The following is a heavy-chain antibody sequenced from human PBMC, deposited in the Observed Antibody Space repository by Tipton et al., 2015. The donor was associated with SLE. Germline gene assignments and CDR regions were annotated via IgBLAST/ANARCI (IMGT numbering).Heavy chain of an antibody. D-gene: IGHD2-15*01. Sequence: TLSLTCTVSGGSISSGSYYWSWIRQPAGKGLEWIGLIYNSGITNYNPSLQSRVTLSVDMSKNQFSLRLSSVTAADTDVYYCVKSVVVVSPRDYYYYMDVWGKGTTVTVSS. CDR2: IYNSGIT. CDR3: VKSVVVVSPRDYYYYMDV. V-gene: IGHV4-61*02. J-gene: IGHJ6*03. CDR1: GGSISSGSYY.